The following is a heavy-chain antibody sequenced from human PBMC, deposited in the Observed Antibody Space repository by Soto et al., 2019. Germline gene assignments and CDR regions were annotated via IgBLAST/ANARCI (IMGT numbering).Heavy chain of an antibody. J-gene: IGHJ5*02. Sequence: QVQLQESGPGLVKPSETLSLTCTVSGGSISSYYWSWIRQPAGKGLEWIGRIYTSGSTNYNPSLKSRVTMSVDTSKNPFSLKLSSVTAADTAVYYCARSVTPPRQLVHWFDPWGQGTLVTVSS. CDR2: IYTSGST. V-gene: IGHV4-4*07. D-gene: IGHD6-13*01. CDR1: GGSISSYY. CDR3: ARSVTPPRQLVHWFDP.